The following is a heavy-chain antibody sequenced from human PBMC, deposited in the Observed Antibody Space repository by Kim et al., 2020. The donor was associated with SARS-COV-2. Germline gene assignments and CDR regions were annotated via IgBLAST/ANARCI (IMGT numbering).Heavy chain of an antibody. CDR3: ARQPVVPDYQKGRFDP. CDR1: GYTFTIYW. D-gene: IGHD2-2*01. Sequence: GESLKISCKGSGYTFTIYWIAWVRQMPGKGLEWMGMIYPGDSDARYSPSFQGQVIISADKSIDTAYLQWSSLKASDTAIYYCARQPVVPDYQKGRFDPWGQGTRVTVSS. V-gene: IGHV5-51*01. CDR2: IYPGDSDA. J-gene: IGHJ5*02.